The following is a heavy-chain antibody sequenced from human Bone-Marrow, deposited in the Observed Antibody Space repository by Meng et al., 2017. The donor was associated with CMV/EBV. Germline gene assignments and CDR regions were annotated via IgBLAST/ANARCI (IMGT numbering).Heavy chain of an antibody. CDR3: ARDMCLRSTSCYPGWFDP. J-gene: IGHJ5*02. Sequence: ASVKVSCKASGYTFTSYDINWVRQATGQGLEWMGWMNPNSGNTGYAQKFQGRVTITRNTSISTAYMELSSLRSEDTAVYYCARDMCLRSTSCYPGWFDPWGQGTRVTGSS. CDR2: MNPNSGNT. D-gene: IGHD2-2*01. V-gene: IGHV1-8*03. CDR1: GYTFTSYD.